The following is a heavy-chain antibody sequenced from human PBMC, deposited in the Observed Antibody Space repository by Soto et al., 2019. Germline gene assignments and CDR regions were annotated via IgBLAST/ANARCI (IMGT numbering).Heavy chain of an antibody. CDR2: IIPILGIA. V-gene: IGHV1-69*02. D-gene: IGHD3-10*01. CDR1: GGTFSSYT. CDR3: ARLEGYYYGSADAFYI. Sequence: QVQLVQSGAEVKKPGSSVKVSCKASGGTFSSYTISWVRQAPGQGLEWMGRIIPILGIANYAQKFQGRVTITVDKPTSAAYMGLCSPRSGDTAVYYSARLEGYYYGSADAFYIWGQGTMVTVAS. J-gene: IGHJ3*02.